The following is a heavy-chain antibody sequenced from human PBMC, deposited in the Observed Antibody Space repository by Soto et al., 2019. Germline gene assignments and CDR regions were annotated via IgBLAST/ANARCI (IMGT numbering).Heavy chain of an antibody. Sequence: ASVKVSCKASGYTFTSYAMHWVRQAPGQRLEWMGWINAGNGNTKYSQKFQGRVTITRDTSASTAYMELSSLRSEDTAVYYCARDPEYYDSSGSYYFDYWGQGTLVTVSS. V-gene: IGHV1-3*01. CDR2: INAGNGNT. J-gene: IGHJ4*02. D-gene: IGHD3-22*01. CDR3: ARDPEYYDSSGSYYFDY. CDR1: GYTFTSYA.